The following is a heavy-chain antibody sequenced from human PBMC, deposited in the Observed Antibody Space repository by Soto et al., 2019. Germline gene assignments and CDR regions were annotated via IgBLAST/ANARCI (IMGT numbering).Heavy chain of an antibody. CDR1: GYTFTGYY. Sequence: ASVKVSCKASGYTFTGYYMHWVRQAPGQGLEWMGWINPNSGGTNYAQKFQGRATMTRDTSISTAYMELSRLRSDDTAVYYCASHSSGYYPFDYWGQGTLVTVSS. V-gene: IGHV1-2*02. D-gene: IGHD3-22*01. CDR2: INPNSGGT. J-gene: IGHJ4*02. CDR3: ASHSSGYYPFDY.